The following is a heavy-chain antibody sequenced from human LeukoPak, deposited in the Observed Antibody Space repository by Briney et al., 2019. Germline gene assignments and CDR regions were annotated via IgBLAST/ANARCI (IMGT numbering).Heavy chain of an antibody. CDR3: AKAASSSWPSYYHGMDV. Sequence: GGSLRLSCAASGFTFSSYSMSWVRQAPGKGLEWVSVITGSGGNTYYADSVKGRFTISKDNSKNTVYLQMSSLRVDDTAVYYCAKAASSSWPSYYHGMDVWGQGTTVTVSS. CDR2: ITGSGGNT. V-gene: IGHV3-23*01. J-gene: IGHJ6*02. CDR1: GFTFSSYS. D-gene: IGHD6-13*01.